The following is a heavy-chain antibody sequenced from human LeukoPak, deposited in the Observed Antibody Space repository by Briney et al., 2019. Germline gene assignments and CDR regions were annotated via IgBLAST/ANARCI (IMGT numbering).Heavy chain of an antibody. D-gene: IGHD2-15*01. CDR1: GGSISNYY. J-gene: IGHJ6*03. Sequence: SETLSLICTVSGGSISNYYWSWIRQPARKGLEWIVRIYNSGGTNYNPSLQSRLTMSVDTCKNQFSLKLSSVTAADTAVYYCARGRKIVVVVGTTRTHRDYYMNVWGKGTTVTVSS. CDR2: IYNSGGT. V-gene: IGHV4-4*07. CDR3: ARGRKIVVVVGTTRTHRDYYMNV.